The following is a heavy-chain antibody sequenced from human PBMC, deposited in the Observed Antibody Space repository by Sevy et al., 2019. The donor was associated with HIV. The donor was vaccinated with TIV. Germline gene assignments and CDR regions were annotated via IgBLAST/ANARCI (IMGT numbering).Heavy chain of an antibody. CDR3: TRVGEYYYDSSSY. CDR2: IKQDGSEK. D-gene: IGHD3-22*01. V-gene: IGHV3-7*01. J-gene: IGHJ4*02. Sequence: GGSLRLSCAASGFTFSNYWMSWVRQAPGKGLEWVANIKQDGSEKYYVDSVKGRFTISRDNAKNSLYPHMNTLRAEDTAVYYCTRVGEYYYDSSSYWGQGTLVTVSS. CDR1: GFTFSNYW.